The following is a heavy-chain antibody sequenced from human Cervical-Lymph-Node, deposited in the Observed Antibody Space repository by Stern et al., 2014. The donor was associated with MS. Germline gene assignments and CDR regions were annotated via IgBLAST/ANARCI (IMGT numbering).Heavy chain of an antibody. J-gene: IGHJ4*02. V-gene: IGHV5-51*01. CDR2: IYPVASEA. CDR3: ARGSGRDFFDY. CDR1: GYSFTNYW. Sequence: EVQLVQPGAEVKKPGEFLKISCKGSGYSFTNYWIGWVRQLPGKGLEWMGIIYPVASEARYSPSFQGQVTISADNSISTAYLQWSSLKASDTAMYYCARGSGRDFFDYWGQGTLVTVSS. D-gene: IGHD3-3*01.